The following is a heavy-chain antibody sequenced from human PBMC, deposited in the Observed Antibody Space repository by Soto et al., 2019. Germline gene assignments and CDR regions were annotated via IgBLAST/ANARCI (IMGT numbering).Heavy chain of an antibody. CDR3: ARDLADY. V-gene: IGHV3-33*01. CDR1: GFTFSNYA. CDR2: IWYDGSNQ. J-gene: IGHJ4*02. Sequence: QVHLVESGGGVVQPGRSLRLSCTASGFTFSNYAMHWVRQAPGQGLEWVAIIWYDGSNQFYADSVKGRFTISRDNSKNSLHLQMNNLRAEDTAVYYCARDLADYWCQGTLVTVSS.